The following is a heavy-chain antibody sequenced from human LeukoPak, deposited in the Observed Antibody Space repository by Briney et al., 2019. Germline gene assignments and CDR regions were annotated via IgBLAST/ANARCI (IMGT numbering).Heavy chain of an antibody. CDR1: GFTFSSYW. D-gene: IGHD6-13*01. CDR3: ARDQSSSWYVAWFDP. J-gene: IGHJ5*02. CDR2: INNDESHT. Sequence: GGSLRLSCAASGFTFSSYWMHWVREAPGKGLVWVSRINNDESHTTYADSVKGRFTISRDNAKNTLYLQMNSLRVEDTAVYYCARDQSSSWYVAWFDPWGQGTLVTVSS. V-gene: IGHV3-74*01.